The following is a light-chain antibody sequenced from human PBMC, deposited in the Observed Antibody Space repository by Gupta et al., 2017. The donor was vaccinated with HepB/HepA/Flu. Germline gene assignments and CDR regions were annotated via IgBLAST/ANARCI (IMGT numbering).Light chain of an antibody. CDR2: AAS. Sequence: DIQMTQSPSSLSASVGDRVTITCRASQSISSYLNWYQQKPGKAPKLLIYAASRVQSGVPSRFSGSGSGTDFTLTISRLQPEDFATYYCQQRDSTPQTFGQGTKVEIK. J-gene: IGKJ1*01. CDR3: QQRDSTPQT. CDR1: QSISSY. V-gene: IGKV1-39*01.